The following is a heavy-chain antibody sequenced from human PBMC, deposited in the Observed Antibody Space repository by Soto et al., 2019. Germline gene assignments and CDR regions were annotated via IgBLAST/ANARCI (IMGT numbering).Heavy chain of an antibody. Sequence: QVQLVQSGAEVKKPGASVKVSCKASGYTFTSYDINWVRQATGQGLEWMGWMNPNSGNTGYAEKFQGRVTMTRNNSISTAYMKLSSLRSEDMAVYYCAVYGGTRYWSFDLWGRGTLVTVSS. D-gene: IGHD4-17*01. V-gene: IGHV1-8*01. CDR3: AVYGGTRYWSFDL. CDR1: GYTFTSYD. CDR2: MNPNSGNT. J-gene: IGHJ2*01.